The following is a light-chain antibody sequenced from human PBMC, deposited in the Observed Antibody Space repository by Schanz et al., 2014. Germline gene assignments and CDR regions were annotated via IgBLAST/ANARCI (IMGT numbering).Light chain of an antibody. V-gene: IGLV2-14*02. Sequence: QSALTQPASVSGSPGQSITISCTGTSSDVGSYNLVSWYQQHPGKAPKLMIYEVSQWPSGVPDRFSGSKSGNTASLTVSGLQAEDEADYYCSSYTSSSTLVFGGGTKLTVL. CDR3: SSYTSSSTLV. CDR2: EVS. J-gene: IGLJ3*02. CDR1: SSDVGSYNL.